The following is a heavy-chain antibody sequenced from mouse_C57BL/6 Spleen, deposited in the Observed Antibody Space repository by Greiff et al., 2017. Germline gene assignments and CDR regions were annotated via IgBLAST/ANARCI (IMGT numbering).Heavy chain of an antibody. D-gene: IGHD2-2*01. CDR2: IYPGDGDT. V-gene: IGHV1-80*01. CDR3: AREGMVTHDFDY. Sequence: VQLQQSGAELVKPGASVKISCKASGYAFSSYWMNWVKQRPGKGLEWIGQIYPGDGDTNYNGKFKGKATLTADKSSSTAYMQLSSLTSEDSAVYFCAREGMVTHDFDYWGQGTTLTVSS. J-gene: IGHJ2*01. CDR1: GYAFSSYW.